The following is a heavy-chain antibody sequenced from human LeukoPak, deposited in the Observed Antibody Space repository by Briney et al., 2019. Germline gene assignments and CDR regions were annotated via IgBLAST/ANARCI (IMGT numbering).Heavy chain of an antibody. CDR1: GFTFSSYG. CDR3: AKDRYGSGIYYFDY. CDR2: ISYDGSNK. D-gene: IGHD3-10*01. J-gene: IGHJ4*02. V-gene: IGHV3-30*18. Sequence: GGSLRLSCAASGFTFSSYGMHWVRQAPGKGLEWVAVISYDGSNKYYADSVKGRFTISRDNFKNTLYLQMNSLRAEDTAVYYCAKDRYGSGIYYFDYWGQGTLVTVSS.